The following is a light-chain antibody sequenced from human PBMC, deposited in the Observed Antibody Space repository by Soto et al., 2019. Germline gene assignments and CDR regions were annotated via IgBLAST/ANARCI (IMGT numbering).Light chain of an antibody. CDR2: EVS. CDR3: SSYTTSSTRV. CDR1: NRDVGAYDF. J-gene: IGLJ1*01. V-gene: IGLV2-14*03. Sequence: SLSLCPCHSVTIPRPRTNRDVGAYDFVSWYQQHPDKAPKLMIYEVSNRPSGVSHRFSGSKSVNTATLTISGLQAEDEADYYCSSYTTSSTRVFGTGTKVTVL.